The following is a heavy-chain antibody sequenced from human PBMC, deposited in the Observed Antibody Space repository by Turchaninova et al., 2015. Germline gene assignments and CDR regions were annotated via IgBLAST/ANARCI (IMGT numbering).Heavy chain of an antibody. CDR2: ISYDGRQK. CDR3: AKDLDGSDYGDSTAGDY. J-gene: IGHJ4*02. Sequence: QVQLVESGGGVVQPGRSLRLSCAASGFTLCSYGMHWVRQGQGKGMEWGTVISYDGRQKYYADSVNGRFTIARDNSKNTMYLEMNSLRAEDTAVYYCAKDLDGSDYGDSTAGDYWGQGTLVTVSS. D-gene: IGHD4-17*01. CDR1: GFTLCSYG. V-gene: IGHV3-30*18.